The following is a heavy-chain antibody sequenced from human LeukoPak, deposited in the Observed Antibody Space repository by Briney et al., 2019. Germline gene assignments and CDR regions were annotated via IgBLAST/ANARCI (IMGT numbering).Heavy chain of an antibody. CDR1: GFTFSSYW. D-gene: IGHD6-19*01. CDR2: INSDGRST. Sequence: GGSLRLSCAASGFTFSSYWMHWVRQAPGKGLVWVSRINSDGRSTCYADSVKGRFTISRDNAKKTLYLQMNSLRAEDTAVYYCARGRGHSSADYWGQGTLVTVSS. V-gene: IGHV3-74*01. CDR3: ARGRGHSSADY. J-gene: IGHJ4*02.